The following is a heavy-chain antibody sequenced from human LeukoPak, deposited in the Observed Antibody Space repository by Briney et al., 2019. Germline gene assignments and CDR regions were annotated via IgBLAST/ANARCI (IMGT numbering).Heavy chain of an antibody. CDR1: GFTFSSYA. Sequence: GGSLRLSCAASGFTFSSYAMHWVRQAPGKGLEWVAVISYDGSNKYYADSVKGRFTISRDNSKNTLYLQMNSLRAEDTAVYYCAGEYPGQSNNHDYWGQGTLVTVFS. CDR3: AGEYPGQSNNHDY. V-gene: IGHV3-30-3*01. J-gene: IGHJ4*02. CDR2: ISYDGSNK. D-gene: IGHD1/OR15-1a*01.